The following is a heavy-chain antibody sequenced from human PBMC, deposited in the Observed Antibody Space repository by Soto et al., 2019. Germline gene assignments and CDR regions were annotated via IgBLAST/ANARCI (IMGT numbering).Heavy chain of an antibody. J-gene: IGHJ5*02. Sequence: PSETLSLTCTVSGGSISSGGYYWSWIRQHPGKGLEWIGYIYYSGSTYYNPSLKSRVTISVDTSKNQFSLKLSSVTAADTAVYYCARSGAYSGSYHNWFDPWGQGTLVTVSS. CDR1: GGSISSGGYY. CDR3: ARSGAYSGSYHNWFDP. CDR2: IYYSGST. D-gene: IGHD1-26*01. V-gene: IGHV4-31*03.